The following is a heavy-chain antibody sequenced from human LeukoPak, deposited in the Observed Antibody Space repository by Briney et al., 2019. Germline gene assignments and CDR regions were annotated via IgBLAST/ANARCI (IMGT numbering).Heavy chain of an antibody. CDR2: IYYSGST. D-gene: IGHD1-7*01. CDR1: GGSISSGDYY. CDR3: TNWNLYAFDI. J-gene: IGHJ3*02. V-gene: IGHV4-30-4*01. Sequence: SETLSLTCTVSGGSISSGDYYWSWIRQPPGKGLEWIGYIYYSGSTYYNPSLKSRVTISVDRSKNQFSLKLSSVTAADTAVYYCTNWNLYAFDIWGQGTMVTVSS.